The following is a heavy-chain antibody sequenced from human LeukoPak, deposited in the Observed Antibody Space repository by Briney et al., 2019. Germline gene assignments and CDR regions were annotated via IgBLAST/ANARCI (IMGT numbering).Heavy chain of an antibody. D-gene: IGHD1-1*01. CDR3: ARDTERNSPDY. CDR2: INQDGSDK. CDR1: GLTFSSYS. V-gene: IGHV3-7*01. J-gene: IGHJ4*02. Sequence: GGSLRLSCAASGLTFSSYSMNWVRQAPGKGLEWVANINQDGSDKYYVGSVKGRFTISRDNAKNSLYLQMNSLRVEDTAVYYCARDTERNSPDYWGQGMLVTVST.